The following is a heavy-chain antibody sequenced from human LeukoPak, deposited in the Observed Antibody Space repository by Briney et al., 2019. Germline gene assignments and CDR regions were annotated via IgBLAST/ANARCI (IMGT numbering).Heavy chain of an antibody. CDR2: IKGDGSGI. V-gene: IGHV3-74*01. CDR1: GFTFSSYW. D-gene: IGHD3-10*01. Sequence: GGSLRLSCAASGFTFSSYWMHWVRQGPGKGPVWVSQIKGDGSGISYADSVKGRFTISRDNAKNSLYLQMNSLRAEDTAVYYCGRGGGSGGYYYYGMDVWGQGTMVTVSS. J-gene: IGHJ6*02. CDR3: GRGGGSGGYYYYGMDV.